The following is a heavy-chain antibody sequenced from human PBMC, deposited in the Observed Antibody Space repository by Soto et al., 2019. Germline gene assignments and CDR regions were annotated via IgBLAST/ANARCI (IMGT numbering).Heavy chain of an antibody. CDR3: ARVMRGFDP. Sequence: PSETLSLTCAVYGGSFSAYYWSWVRQPPGKGLEWIGEIIHSESTKYNPSLKSRVTISVDTSKNQFSLKLSSVTAADTAVYYCARVMRGFDPWGQGTLVTVSS. D-gene: IGHD2-8*01. J-gene: IGHJ5*02. V-gene: IGHV4-34*12. CDR2: IIHSEST. CDR1: GGSFSAYY.